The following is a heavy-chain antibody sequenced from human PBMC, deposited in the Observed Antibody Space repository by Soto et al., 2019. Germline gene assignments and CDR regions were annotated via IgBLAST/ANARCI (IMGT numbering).Heavy chain of an antibody. CDR2: ISYDGSNK. V-gene: IGHV3-30-3*01. CDR3: ARVPRGRYSSGWYADYYYYGMDV. D-gene: IGHD6-19*01. J-gene: IGHJ6*02. Sequence: GGSLRLSCAASGFTFSSYAMHWVRQAPGKGLEWVAVISYDGSNKYYADSVKGRFTISRDNSKNTLYLQMNSLRAEDTAVYYCARVPRGRYSSGWYADYYYYGMDVWGQGTTVTVSS. CDR1: GFTFSSYA.